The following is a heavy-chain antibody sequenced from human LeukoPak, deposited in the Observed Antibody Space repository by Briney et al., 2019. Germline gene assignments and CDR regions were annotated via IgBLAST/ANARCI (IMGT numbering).Heavy chain of an antibody. CDR3: ARPSYDSSGCYWSAFDI. D-gene: IGHD3-22*01. CDR1: GGTFSSYA. CDR2: IIPIFGTA. V-gene: IGHV1-69*13. J-gene: IGHJ3*02. Sequence: SVKVSCKASGGTFSSYAISWVRQAPGQGLEWMGGIIPIFGTANYAQKFQGRVTITADESTSTAYMELSSLRSEDTAVYYCARPSYDSSGCYWSAFDIWGQGTMVTVSS.